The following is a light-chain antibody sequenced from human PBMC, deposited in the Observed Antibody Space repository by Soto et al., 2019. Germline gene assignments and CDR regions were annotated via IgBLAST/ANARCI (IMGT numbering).Light chain of an antibody. J-gene: IGKJ2*01. CDR3: IQGTHWPYT. Sequence: DVVMTQSPLYLPVTLGQPASISCRSSQSLVHSDGNTYLNWFQQRPGQSPRRLICKVSNRDSGVPDRFSGSASGTDFTLKISRVEAEDVGVYYCIQGTHWPYTFGQGTKLEIK. CDR2: KVS. CDR1: QSLVHSDGNTY. V-gene: IGKV2-30*02.